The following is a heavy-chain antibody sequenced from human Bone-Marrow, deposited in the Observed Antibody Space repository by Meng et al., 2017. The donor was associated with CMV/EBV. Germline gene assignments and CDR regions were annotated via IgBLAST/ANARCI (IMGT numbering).Heavy chain of an antibody. D-gene: IGHD6-13*01. J-gene: IGHJ6*02. CDR1: GFMFSDYA. Sequence: GESLKISCAASGFMFSDYAMHWVRQTPGEGLEWVAGIWYDGTNKYYSDSVKGRFTVSKDYSKNTLYLQMNSLRAEDTAVYYCARDNSGSSTPELVDYYGMDVWGQGTTVTVSS. CDR3: ARDNSGSSTPELVDYYGMDV. V-gene: IGHV3-33*01. CDR2: IWYDGTNK.